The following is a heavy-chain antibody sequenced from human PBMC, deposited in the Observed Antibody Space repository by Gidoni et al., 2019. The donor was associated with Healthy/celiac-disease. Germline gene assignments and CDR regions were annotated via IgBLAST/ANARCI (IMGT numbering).Heavy chain of an antibody. D-gene: IGHD2-15*01. CDR3: ASSYRDIPPDY. Sequence: EVQLVESGGGLIQPGGSLRLSCAASGFTVSRNYMSWVRQAPGKGLEWVSVIYSGGRTYYADSVKGRFTISRDNSKNTLYLQMNSLRAEDTAVYYCASSYRDIPPDYWGQGTLVTVSS. CDR1: GFTVSRNY. CDR2: IYSGGRT. V-gene: IGHV3-53*01. J-gene: IGHJ4*02.